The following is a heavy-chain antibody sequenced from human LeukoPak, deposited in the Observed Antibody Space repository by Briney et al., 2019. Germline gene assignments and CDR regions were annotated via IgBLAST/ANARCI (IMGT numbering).Heavy chain of an antibody. CDR3: ARLLDTAMIPDY. CDR1: GYSISSGYY. V-gene: IGHV4-38-2*01. CDR2: IYHSGST. D-gene: IGHD5-18*01. J-gene: IGHJ4*02. Sequence: PSETLSLTCAVSGYSISSGYYWGWIRQPPGKGLEWIGSIYHSGSTYYNPSLKSRVTISVDTSKNQFSLKLSSVTAADTAVYYCARLLDTAMIPDYWGQGTLVTVSS.